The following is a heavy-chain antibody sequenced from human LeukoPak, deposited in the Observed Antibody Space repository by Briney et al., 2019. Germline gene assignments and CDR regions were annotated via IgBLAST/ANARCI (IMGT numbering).Heavy chain of an antibody. CDR3: ARDFFVGSGWNDAFDI. CDR2: ISSSSSSM. D-gene: IGHD6-19*01. CDR1: GXSFSRYS. J-gene: IGHJ3*02. Sequence: GGSLRLSCAASGXSFSRYSMNWVRQAPGKGLEWVSYISSSSSSMYYADSVKGRFTISRDNAKNSLYLQMNSLGDEDTAVYYCARDFFVGSGWNDAFDIWGQGTMVTVSS. V-gene: IGHV3-48*02.